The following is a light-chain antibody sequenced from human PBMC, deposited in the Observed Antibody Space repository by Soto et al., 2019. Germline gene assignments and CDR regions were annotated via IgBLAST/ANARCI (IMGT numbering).Light chain of an antibody. V-gene: IGKV3-11*01. Sequence: EIVLTQSPATLSLSPGERATLSCRASQSVSPYLAWYQHKPGQAPRLLIYATSNRATGIPARFSGGGSGTDFTLTISSLEPEDFAVYYCQLRYNWPPALTFGGGTKVEIK. CDR2: ATS. J-gene: IGKJ4*01. CDR1: QSVSPY. CDR3: QLRYNWPPALT.